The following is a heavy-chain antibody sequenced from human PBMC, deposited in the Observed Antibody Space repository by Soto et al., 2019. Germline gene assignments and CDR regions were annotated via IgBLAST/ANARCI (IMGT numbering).Heavy chain of an antibody. Sequence: GGSLRLSCAASGFTVSGNYMSWVRQAPGKGLEWVSVIYSGGSTYYADSVKGRFTISRDNSKNTLYLQMNSLRAEDTAVYYCARDAGAYYYDSSGPDNWFDPWGQGTLVTVSS. V-gene: IGHV3-66*01. CDR1: GFTVSGNY. D-gene: IGHD3-22*01. CDR3: ARDAGAYYYDSSGPDNWFDP. J-gene: IGHJ5*02. CDR2: IYSGGST.